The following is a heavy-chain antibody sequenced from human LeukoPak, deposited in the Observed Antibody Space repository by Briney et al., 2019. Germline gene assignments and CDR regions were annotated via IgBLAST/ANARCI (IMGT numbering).Heavy chain of an antibody. CDR3: ARQDEDTAMGN. CDR1: GGSISSGSYY. V-gene: IGHV4-61*02. CDR2: IYTSGST. J-gene: IGHJ4*02. D-gene: IGHD5-18*01. Sequence: SQTLSLTCTVSGGSISSGSYYWSWIRQPAGKGLEWIGRIYTSGSTNYNPSLKSRVTISVDTSKNQFSLKLSSVTAADTAVYYCARQDEDTAMGNWGQGTLVTVSS.